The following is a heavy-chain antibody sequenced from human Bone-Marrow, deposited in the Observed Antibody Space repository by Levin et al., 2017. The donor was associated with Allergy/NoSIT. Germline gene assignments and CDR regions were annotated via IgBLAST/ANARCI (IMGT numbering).Heavy chain of an antibody. V-gene: IGHV4-30-4*01. CDR3: ARDEDSRSGGYYGMDV. D-gene: IGHD3-22*01. J-gene: IGHJ6*02. CDR2: ISYIGNT. Sequence: LRLSCTVSGDSITTADYFWSWIRQPPGKGLEWIGFISYIGNTNYNPSLRSRVTISVDTSKNQFSLKLNSVTAADTAVYYCARDEDSRSGGYYGMDVWGQGTTVTVSS. CDR1: GDSITTADYF.